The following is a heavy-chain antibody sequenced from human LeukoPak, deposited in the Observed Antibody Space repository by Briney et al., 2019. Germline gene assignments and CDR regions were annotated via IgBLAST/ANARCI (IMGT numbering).Heavy chain of an antibody. V-gene: IGHV6-1*01. J-gene: IGHJ1*01. Sequence: SQTLSLTCAISGDSVSSNSAAWNWIRQSPSRGLEWLGRTYYKSKWYNDYAVSVKSRITINPDTSKNQFSLQLNSVTPEDTAVYYCASWGHKSTRFRHWGQGTLVTVSS. D-gene: IGHD2/OR15-2a*01. CDR3: ASWGHKSTRFRH. CDR1: GDSVSSNSAA. CDR2: TYYKSKWYN.